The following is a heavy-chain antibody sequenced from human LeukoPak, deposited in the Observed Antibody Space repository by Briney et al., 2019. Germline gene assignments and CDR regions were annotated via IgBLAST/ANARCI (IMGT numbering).Heavy chain of an antibody. Sequence: GGSLRLSCAASGFTFSSYGMHWVRQAPGKGLEWVAVISYDGSNKYYADSVKGRFTISRDNSKNTLYLQMNSLRAEDTAVYYCARSRGSPGDYWGQGTLVTVSS. CDR3: ARSRGSPGDY. CDR2: ISYDGSNK. V-gene: IGHV3-30*03. CDR1: GFTFSSYG. D-gene: IGHD6-13*01. J-gene: IGHJ4*02.